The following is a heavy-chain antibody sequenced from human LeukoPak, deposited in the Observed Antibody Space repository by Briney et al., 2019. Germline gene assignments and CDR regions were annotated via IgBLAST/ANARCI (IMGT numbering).Heavy chain of an antibody. J-gene: IGHJ4*02. D-gene: IGHD6-19*01. CDR1: GFTFINYA. Sequence: GGSLRLSCAASGFTFINYAFNWVRQAPGKGLEWVSLIDKAGGATYYADSVKGRFTMSRDNSKSTLSLQMNSLRVEDTAVYYCARDLDSSGLWDASEWGQGTLVTVSS. CDR3: ARDLDSSGLWDASE. V-gene: IGHV3-23*03. CDR2: IDKAGGAT.